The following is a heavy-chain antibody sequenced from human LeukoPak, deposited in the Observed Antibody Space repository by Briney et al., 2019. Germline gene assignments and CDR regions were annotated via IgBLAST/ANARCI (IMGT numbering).Heavy chain of an antibody. V-gene: IGHV3-23*01. D-gene: IGHD2-21*01. Sequence: PGGSLRLSCAASGFTFSSYWMSWVRQAPGKGLEWVSSVSGTGGTTYHADSVKGRLTISRDNSNNTLYLQMNSLRAEDTAVYYCVKDVLSVAVGSTHDYWGPGTLVTVSS. CDR3: VKDVLSVAVGSTHDY. J-gene: IGHJ4*02. CDR2: VSGTGGTT. CDR1: GFTFSSYW.